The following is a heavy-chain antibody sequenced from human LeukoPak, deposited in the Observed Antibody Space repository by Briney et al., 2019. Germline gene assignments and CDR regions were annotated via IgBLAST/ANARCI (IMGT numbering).Heavy chain of an antibody. CDR1: GYTFTGYY. Sequence: VASVKVSCKASGYTFTGYYMHWVRQAPGQGLEWMGWINPNSGGTNYAQKFQGRVTMTRDTSISTAYMELSRLRSDDTAVYYCARSFGSSWYFGAHLPPLDIWGQGTMVTVSS. CDR2: INPNSGGT. V-gene: IGHV1-2*02. D-gene: IGHD6-13*01. J-gene: IGHJ3*02. CDR3: ARSFGSSWYFGAHLPPLDI.